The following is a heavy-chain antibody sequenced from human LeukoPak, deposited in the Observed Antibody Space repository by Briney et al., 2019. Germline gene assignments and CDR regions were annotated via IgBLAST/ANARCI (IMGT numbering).Heavy chain of an antibody. Sequence: SETLSPTCTVSGGSISSYYWSWIRQPPGKGLGWIGYIYYSGSTNYNPSLKSRVTISVDTSKNQFSLKLSSVTAADTAVYYRARHMEAYVWHHAFDIWGQGTMVTVSS. CDR1: GGSISSYY. CDR3: ARHMEAYVWHHAFDI. CDR2: IYYSGST. J-gene: IGHJ3*02. V-gene: IGHV4-59*08. D-gene: IGHD3-10*02.